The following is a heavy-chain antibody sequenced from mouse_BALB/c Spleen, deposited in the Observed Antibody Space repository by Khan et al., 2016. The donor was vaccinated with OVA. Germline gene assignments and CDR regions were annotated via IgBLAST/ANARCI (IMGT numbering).Heavy chain of an antibody. Sequence: EVDLVESGGDLVKPGGSLKLSCAASGFSFSTSGMSWVRQTPDKRLEWVATINSGGAYIYYSDSVKGRFTLSRDNAKNTLYMQMSSLKSEDSAMFYCVRLPDSYYSLDYWGQGTSVTVSS. J-gene: IGHJ4*01. CDR3: VRLPDSYYSLDY. CDR1: GFSFSTSG. V-gene: IGHV5-6*01. CDR2: INSGGAYI.